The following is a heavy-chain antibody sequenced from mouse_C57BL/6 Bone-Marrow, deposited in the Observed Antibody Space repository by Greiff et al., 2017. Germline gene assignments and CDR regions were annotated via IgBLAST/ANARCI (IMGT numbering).Heavy chain of an antibody. CDR1: GFTFSSYG. V-gene: IGHV5-6*01. Sequence: EVKLMESGGDLVKPGGSLKLSCAASGFTFSSYGMSWVRQTPDKRLEWVATISSGGSYTYYPDSVKGRFTISRDNATNTLYLQMSSLKSEDTAMYYCARQGLAYWGQGTLVTVSA. CDR2: ISSGGSYT. J-gene: IGHJ3*01. CDR3: ARQGLAY.